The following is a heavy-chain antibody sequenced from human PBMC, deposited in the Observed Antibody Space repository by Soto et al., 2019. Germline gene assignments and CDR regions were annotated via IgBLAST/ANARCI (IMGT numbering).Heavy chain of an antibody. CDR2: MYHSGNT. CDR3: ARVSYVDGGGFYDYCEC. D-gene: IGHD3-22*01. J-gene: IGHJ4*02. CDR1: GYSISSGYY. V-gene: IGHV4-38-2*01. Sequence: PSETLSLTCALSGYSISSGYYWGWIRQPPGKGLQWIGSMYHSGNTYYNPSLKSRVTISVDASKNKFSLKLSSVTAADEAVYYCARVSYVDGGGFYDYCECLDQGTLVAASS.